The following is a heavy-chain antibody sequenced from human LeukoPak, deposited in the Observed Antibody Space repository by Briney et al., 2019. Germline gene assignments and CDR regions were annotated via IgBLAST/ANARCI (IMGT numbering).Heavy chain of an antibody. CDR1: GXY. CDR2: IYHSVIP. Sequence: GXYGXXSXQPPGKXLXGIGSIYHSVIPYYNPSLKSRVTISVDTSKNQFSLKLSSVTAADTAVYYCARVDYYYDRGGFLDYWGQGTLVTVSS. J-gene: IGHJ4*02. D-gene: IGHD3-22*01. CDR3: ARVDYYYDRGGFLDY. V-gene: IGHV4-38-2*02.